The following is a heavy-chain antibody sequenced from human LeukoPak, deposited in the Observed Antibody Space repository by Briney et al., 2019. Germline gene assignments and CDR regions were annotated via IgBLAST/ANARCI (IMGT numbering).Heavy chain of an antibody. CDR2: IWYDGSNK. J-gene: IGHJ4*02. D-gene: IGHD3-10*01. CDR1: GFTFSSYG. Sequence: GRSLRLSRAASGFTFSSYGMHWVRQAPGKGLEWVAVIWYDGSNKYYADSVKGRFTISRDNSKNTLYLQMNSLRAEDTAVYYCARERRYYGSGSYYKTLDYWGQGTLVTVSS. V-gene: IGHV3-33*01. CDR3: ARERRYYGSGSYYKTLDY.